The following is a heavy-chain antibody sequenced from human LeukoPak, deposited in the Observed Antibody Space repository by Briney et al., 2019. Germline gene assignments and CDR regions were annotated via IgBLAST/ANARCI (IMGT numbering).Heavy chain of an antibody. J-gene: IGHJ5*02. CDR3: ARNNFWSGFLTKRANWFDP. Sequence: PSQTLSLTCTVSGVSISSGGYYWSWIRQHPGKGLEWIGYIYYSGSTYYNPSLKSRVTISVDTSKNQISLKLSSVTAADTAVYYCARNNFWSGFLTKRANWFDPWGQGTLVTVSS. V-gene: IGHV4-31*03. CDR2: IYYSGST. D-gene: IGHD3-3*01. CDR1: GVSISSGGYY.